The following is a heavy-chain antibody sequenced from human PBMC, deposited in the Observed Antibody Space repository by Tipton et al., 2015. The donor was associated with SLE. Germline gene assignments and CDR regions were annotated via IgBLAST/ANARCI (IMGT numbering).Heavy chain of an antibody. V-gene: IGHV3-30*19. CDR1: GFTFSSYG. CDR3: ATQLGMDAFHI. CDR2: ISYDGSNK. J-gene: IGHJ3*02. D-gene: IGHD7-27*01. Sequence: SLRLSCAASGFTFSSYGMHWVRQAPGKGLEWVALISYDGSNKYYADSVKGRFTISRDNSKNTLYLQMNSLRADDTAVYYCATQLGMDAFHIWGQGTLVTVSS.